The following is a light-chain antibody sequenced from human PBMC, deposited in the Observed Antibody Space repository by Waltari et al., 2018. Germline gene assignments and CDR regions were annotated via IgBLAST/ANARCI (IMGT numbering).Light chain of an antibody. CDR2: VNSDGSH. CDR3: QTGGHGTWV. J-gene: IGLJ3*02. Sequence: QLVLTQSPSASASLGASVKLTCTLSSGHSSNLIAWLQQQPEKGPRYLMKVNSDGSHSKGDKIPDRFSGSSSGAERYLTISSVQSEDEADYYCQTGGHGTWVFGGGTTLTVL. CDR1: SGHSSNL. V-gene: IGLV4-69*01.